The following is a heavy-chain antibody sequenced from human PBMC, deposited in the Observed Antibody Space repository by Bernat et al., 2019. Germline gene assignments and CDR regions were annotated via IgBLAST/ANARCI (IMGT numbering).Heavy chain of an antibody. CDR1: GFTFSDYY. CDR3: ARAQRGMTMLVVAPFDY. CDR2: ISSSSSYT. D-gene: IGHD3-22*01. J-gene: IGHJ4*02. V-gene: IGHV3-11*05. Sequence: QVQLVESGGGLVKPGGSLRLSCAASGFTFSDYYMSWIRQAPGKGLEWVSYISSSSSYTNYADSVKGRFTISRDNAKNSLYLQMNSLRAEDTAVYYCARAQRGMTMLVVAPFDYWGQGTLVTVSS.